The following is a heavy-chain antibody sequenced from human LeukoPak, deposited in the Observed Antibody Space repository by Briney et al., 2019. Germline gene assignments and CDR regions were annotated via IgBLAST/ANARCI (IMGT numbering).Heavy chain of an antibody. Sequence: SETLSLTCMVSGGSISSYYWNWIRQPAGKGLEWIGRIYASGSTNYNPSLMSRVTMSVDMSKNQFSLELSSVTAADTAVYFCARDYSGSSNWFHPWGQGTLVTVSS. J-gene: IGHJ5*02. D-gene: IGHD3-22*01. CDR3: ARDYSGSSNWFHP. CDR2: IYASGST. V-gene: IGHV4-4*07. CDR1: GGSISSYY.